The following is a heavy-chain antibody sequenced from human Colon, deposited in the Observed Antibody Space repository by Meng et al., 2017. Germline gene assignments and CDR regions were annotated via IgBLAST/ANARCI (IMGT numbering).Heavy chain of an antibody. Sequence: GESLKISCAASGFSFSNYWMSWVRQAPGKGLEWVANIQNDGSAKYYVDSVKGRFTISRDNAYNSLDLQGNSMRAEDTAVYYCAKVLATSGTTRGGYFDYWGQGTRVTVSS. CDR1: GFSFSNYW. CDR3: AKVLATSGTTRGGYFDY. CDR2: IQNDGSAK. J-gene: IGHJ4*01. D-gene: IGHD1-7*01. V-gene: IGHV3-7*01.